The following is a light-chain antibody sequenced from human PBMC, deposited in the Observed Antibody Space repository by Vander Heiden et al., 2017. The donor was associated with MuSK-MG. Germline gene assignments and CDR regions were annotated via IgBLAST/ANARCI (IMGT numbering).Light chain of an antibody. CDR1: SSDVGGYVY. V-gene: IGLV2-11*01. CDR2: DVN. CDR3: CSYAGIYALV. Sequence: QSALTQPRSVSGSPGQSVTISCTGTSSDVGGYVYVSWYQQYPGKAPKLIIYDVNKRPSGVPDRFSGSKSGNTASLTISGLQAEDEADYYCCSYAGIYALVFGIGTKVTVL. J-gene: IGLJ1*01.